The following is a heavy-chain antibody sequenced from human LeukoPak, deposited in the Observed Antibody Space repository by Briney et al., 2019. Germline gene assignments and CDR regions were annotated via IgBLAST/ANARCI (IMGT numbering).Heavy chain of an antibody. CDR2: ISYDGSNK. J-gene: IGHJ4*02. V-gene: IGHV3-30*18. D-gene: IGHD5-12*01. CDR3: AKDQLYSGYGAFDY. Sequence: GGSLRLSCAASGFTFSSYGMHWVRQAPGKGLEWEAVISYDGSNKYYADSVKGRFTISRDNSKNTLYLQMNSLRAEDTAVYYCAKDQLYSGYGAFDYWGQGTLVTVSS. CDR1: GFTFSSYG.